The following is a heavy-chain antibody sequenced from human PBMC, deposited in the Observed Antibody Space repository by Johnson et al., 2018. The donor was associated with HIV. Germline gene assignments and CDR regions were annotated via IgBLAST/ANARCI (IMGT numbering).Heavy chain of an antibody. V-gene: IGHV3-23*04. CDR1: GFTFSSYA. Sequence: VQLVESGGGVVRRGGSLRLSCAASGFTFSSYAMSWVRQAPGKGLEWVSAISGSGGSTYYADSVKGRFTISRDNSKNTLYLQMNSLRAEDTAVYYCARDGGNDYGDYVGGGALDIWGQGTMVTVSS. CDR3: ARDGGNDYGDYVGGGALDI. J-gene: IGHJ3*02. CDR2: ISGSGGST. D-gene: IGHD4-17*01.